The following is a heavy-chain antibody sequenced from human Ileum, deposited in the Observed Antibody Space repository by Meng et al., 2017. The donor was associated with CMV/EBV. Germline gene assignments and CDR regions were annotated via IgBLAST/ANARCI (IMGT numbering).Heavy chain of an antibody. V-gene: IGHV2-5*02. J-gene: IGHJ4*02. CDR3: ARTTKARTSCYDTFDY. D-gene: IGHD2-2*01. Sequence: QITLKESGPTVVKPTQTLTLTCTFSGFSLTRGVGVGWIRQPPGKALEWLAAVFWDDDKHYSPSLKSRLSIIKDTSNNQVFLTMTNVDPVDTASYYCARTTKARTSCYDTFDYWGQGTLVTVSS. CDR2: VFWDDDK. CDR1: GFSLTRGVG.